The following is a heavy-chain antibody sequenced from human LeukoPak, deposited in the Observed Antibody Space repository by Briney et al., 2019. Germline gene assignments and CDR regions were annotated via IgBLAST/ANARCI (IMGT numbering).Heavy chain of an antibody. CDR2: IYYSGST. CDR3: ARDYGSGSYPH. V-gene: IGHV4-39*02. D-gene: IGHD3-10*01. Sequence: KTSETLSLTCTVSGGSISSSSYYWGWIRQPPGKGLEWIGSIYYSGSTYYNPSLKSRVTISVDTSKNQFSLKLSSVTAADTAVYYCARDYGSGSYPHWGQGTLVTVSS. CDR1: GGSISSSSYY. J-gene: IGHJ4*02.